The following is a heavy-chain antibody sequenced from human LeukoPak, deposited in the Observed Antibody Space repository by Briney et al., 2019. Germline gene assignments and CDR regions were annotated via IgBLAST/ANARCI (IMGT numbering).Heavy chain of an antibody. Sequence: GGSLRLSCAASGFTLRPYAMHWVRQAPGKGLEYVASISGDGGTISYPDSVKGRFAISRDNSKNTVYLQMGRLRTEDMGVYYCGRRATGAAGGVLDVGGKGPTVIVS. CDR1: GFTLRPYA. CDR2: ISGDGGTI. V-gene: IGHV3-64*02. D-gene: IGHD3-16*01. J-gene: IGHJ6*03. CDR3: GRRATGAAGGVLDV.